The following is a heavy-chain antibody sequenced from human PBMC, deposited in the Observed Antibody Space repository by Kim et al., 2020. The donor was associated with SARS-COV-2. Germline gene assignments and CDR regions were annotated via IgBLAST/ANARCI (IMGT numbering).Heavy chain of an antibody. J-gene: IGHJ4*02. Sequence: SETLSLTCTVSGGSISSFHWTWIRQPPGKGLEWIGYIYYSGTANYNPSLKSRVTISADTSKNQFSLRLSSVTAADTAVYYCARVRVESHYNWNYFDYWGQGTLVTVSS. CDR2: IYYSGTA. D-gene: IGHD1-20*01. CDR1: GGSISSFH. V-gene: IGHV4-59*13. CDR3: ARVRVESHYNWNYFDY.